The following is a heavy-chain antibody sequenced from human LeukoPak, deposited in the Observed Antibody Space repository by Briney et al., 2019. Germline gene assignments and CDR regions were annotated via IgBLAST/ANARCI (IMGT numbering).Heavy chain of an antibody. D-gene: IGHD3-22*01. CDR3: ARAEYFETSGYLVYDI. J-gene: IGHJ3*02. CDR1: GYTFTAYY. V-gene: IGHV1-46*01. CDR2: FDPSGGNT. Sequence: ASVKVSCKASGYTFTAYYMHWVRQAPGQGLEWVGMFDPSGGNTNYAQKFQGRVTMTRDTSTSTVYMELSSLSSEDTAVYYCARAEYFETSGYLVYDIWGQGTMVTVSS.